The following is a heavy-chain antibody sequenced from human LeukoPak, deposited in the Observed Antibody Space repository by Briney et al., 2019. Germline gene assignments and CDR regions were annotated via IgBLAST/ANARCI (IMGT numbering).Heavy chain of an antibody. CDR3: ARDSTRGAGEFDY. J-gene: IGHJ4*02. Sequence: GGSLRLSCAASGFTFSSYDMHWVRQARGKGLEWVSAIGTAGDTYYPGSVKGRFTISRENAKNSLYLQMNSLRAGDTAVYYCARDSTRGAGEFDYWGQGTLVTVSS. CDR1: GFTFSSYD. CDR2: IGTAGDT. V-gene: IGHV3-13*01. D-gene: IGHD7-27*01.